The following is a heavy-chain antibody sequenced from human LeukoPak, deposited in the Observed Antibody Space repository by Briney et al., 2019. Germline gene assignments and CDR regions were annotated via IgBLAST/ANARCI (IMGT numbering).Heavy chain of an antibody. D-gene: IGHD3-3*01. J-gene: IGHJ6*03. CDR3: ARGYNFWSGYPSGYMDV. V-gene: IGHV4-61*02. Sequence: PSETLSLTCTVSGGSISSGSYYWSWIRQPARKGLEWIGRIYTSGSTNYNPSLKSRVTISVDTSKNQFSLKLSSVTAADTAVYYCARGYNFWSGYPSGYMDVWGKGTTVTVSS. CDR1: GGSISSGSYY. CDR2: IYTSGST.